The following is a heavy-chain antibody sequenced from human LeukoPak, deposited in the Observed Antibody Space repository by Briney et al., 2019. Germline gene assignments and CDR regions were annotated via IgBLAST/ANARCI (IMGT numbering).Heavy chain of an antibody. CDR1: GFTFSSCS. CDR3: ASSPGGSYHFDY. D-gene: IGHD1-26*01. CDR2: ISSSSSYI. J-gene: IGHJ4*02. Sequence: GGSLRLSCAASGFTFSSCSMNWLRQAPGKGLEWVSSISSSSSYIYYADSVKGRFTISRDNAKNSLYLQMNSLRAEDTAVYYCASSPGGSYHFDYWGQGTLVTVSS. V-gene: IGHV3-21*01.